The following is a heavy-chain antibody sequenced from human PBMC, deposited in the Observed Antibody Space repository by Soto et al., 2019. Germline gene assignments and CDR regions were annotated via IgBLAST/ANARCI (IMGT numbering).Heavy chain of an antibody. V-gene: IGHV3-23*01. CDR3: ARVASDYINSVDH. J-gene: IGHJ4*02. Sequence: DVQVLESGGGLVQPGGSLRLSCAASGFTFNAYAMTWVRQAPGKGLEWVSAIGGSGGNRYYAGSVRGRFTISRDNSKDTVDLQMNSLRVEDTAVYYCARVASDYINSVDHWGQGILVSVSS. CDR1: GFTFNAYA. D-gene: IGHD4-4*01. CDR2: IGGSGGNR.